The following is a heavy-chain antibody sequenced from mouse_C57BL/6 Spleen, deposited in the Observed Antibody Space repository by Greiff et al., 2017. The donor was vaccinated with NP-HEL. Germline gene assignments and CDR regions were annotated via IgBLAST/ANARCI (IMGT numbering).Heavy chain of an antibody. Sequence: QVQLKESGAELVKPGASVKISCKASGYAFSSYWMNWVKQRPGKGLEWIGQIYPGGGDTNYNGKFKGKATLTADKSSSTAYMQLSSLTSEDSAVYFCARRGSSYDYAMDYWGKGTSVTVSS. D-gene: IGHD1-1*01. CDR1: GYAFSSYW. CDR3: ARRGSSYDYAMDY. CDR2: IYPGGGDT. V-gene: IGHV1-80*01. J-gene: IGHJ4*01.